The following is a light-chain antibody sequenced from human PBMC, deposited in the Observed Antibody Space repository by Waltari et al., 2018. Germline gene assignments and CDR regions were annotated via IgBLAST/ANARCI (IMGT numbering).Light chain of an antibody. CDR1: QSVSSN. CDR3: QQYNNWPLYS. CDR2: DAS. J-gene: IGKJ2*03. Sequence: EIVVTQSSATLSVSPGEGATLSCRASQSVSSNLAWYQQKLGQAPRLLIYDASTRATGVPARFSGSGSRTEFTLTISSLQSEDFAVYYCQQYNNWPLYSFAQGTKLEIK. V-gene: IGKV3-15*01.